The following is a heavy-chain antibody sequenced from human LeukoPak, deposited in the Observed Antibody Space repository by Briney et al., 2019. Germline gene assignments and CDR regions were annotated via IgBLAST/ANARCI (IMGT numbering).Heavy chain of an antibody. CDR3: ARGYGFGELSWFDP. V-gene: IGHV1-18*01. J-gene: IGHJ5*02. D-gene: IGHD3-10*01. CDR2: ISAYNGNT. Sequence: GASVKVSCKASGYTFTSYGISWVRQAPGQGLEWMGWISAYNGNTNYAQKLQGRVTMTTDTSTSTSYMELRSLRSDDAAVYYCARGYGFGELSWFDPWGQGTLVTVSS. CDR1: GYTFTSYG.